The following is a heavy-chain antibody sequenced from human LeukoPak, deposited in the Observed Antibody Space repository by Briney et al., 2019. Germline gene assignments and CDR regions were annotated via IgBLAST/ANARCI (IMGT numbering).Heavy chain of an antibody. CDR3: ARAYCGGDCYSVGAAFDI. CDR1: GYTFTGYY. CDR2: INPNSGGT. J-gene: IGHJ3*02. V-gene: IGHV1-2*04. Sequence: GASVRVSCKASGYTFTGYYMHWVRQAPGQGREWMGWINPNSGGTNYAQKFQGWVTMTRDTSISTAYMELSRLRSDDTAVYYCARAYCGGDCYSVGAAFDIWGQGTMVTVSS. D-gene: IGHD2-21*02.